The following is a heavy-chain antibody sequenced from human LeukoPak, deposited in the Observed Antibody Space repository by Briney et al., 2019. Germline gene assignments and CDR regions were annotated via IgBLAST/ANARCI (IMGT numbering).Heavy chain of an antibody. CDR1: GGSVSDYY. Sequence: SETLSLTCTISGGSVSDYYWSWIRQSPGKGLEWIGYIYYTGSTTYNPSLKSRVTISADTSKNQFSLKLSSVTSADTAVYYCAREAGQQPGQNYFDYWGQGTLVTVSS. J-gene: IGHJ4*02. D-gene: IGHD6-13*01. CDR3: AREAGQQPGQNYFDY. CDR2: IYYTGST. V-gene: IGHV4-59*02.